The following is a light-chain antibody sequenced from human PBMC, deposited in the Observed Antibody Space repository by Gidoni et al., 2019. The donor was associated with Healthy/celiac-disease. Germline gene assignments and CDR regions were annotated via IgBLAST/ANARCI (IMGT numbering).Light chain of an antibody. Sequence: QSALTQPASVTGSPGQSITISCTGTSSDVGSYNLVSWYQQPPGKAPKLMIYAGSKRPSGVSNRFSGSKSGNTASLTISGLQAEDEADYYCCSYAGSSTYVFGTGTKVTVL. CDR2: AGS. CDR3: CSYAGSSTYV. J-gene: IGLJ1*01. V-gene: IGLV2-23*01. CDR1: SSDVGSYNL.